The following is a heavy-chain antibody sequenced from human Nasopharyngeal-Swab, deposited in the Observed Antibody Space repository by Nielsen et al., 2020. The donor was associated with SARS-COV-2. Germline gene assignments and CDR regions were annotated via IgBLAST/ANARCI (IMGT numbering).Heavy chain of an antibody. J-gene: IGHJ6*04. CDR2: ITSDGTTT. D-gene: IGHD7-27*01. CDR1: GFRFSDYW. V-gene: IGHV3-74*01. CDR3: ARSYWGAEDV. Sequence: GESLKISCTAHGFRFSDYWMDWVRQVPGKGLVWVSHITSDGTTTSYSDSVRGRFTTSRDNLKDTLYLQMNSLRAEDTAVYYCARSYWGAEDVWGKGTTVTVSS.